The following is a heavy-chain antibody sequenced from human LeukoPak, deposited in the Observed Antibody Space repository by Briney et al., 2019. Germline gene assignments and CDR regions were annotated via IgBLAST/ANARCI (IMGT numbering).Heavy chain of an antibody. CDR2: IYYSGST. J-gene: IGHJ5*02. V-gene: IGHV4-39*07. D-gene: IGHD6-13*01. CDR3: AREGYERPFDP. CDR1: GGSISSSSYY. Sequence: ETLSLTCTVSGGSISSSSYYWGWIRQPPGKGLEWIGSIYYSGSTYYNPSLKSRVTISVDTSKNQFSLKLSSVTAADTAVYYCAREGYERPFDPWGQGTLVTVSS.